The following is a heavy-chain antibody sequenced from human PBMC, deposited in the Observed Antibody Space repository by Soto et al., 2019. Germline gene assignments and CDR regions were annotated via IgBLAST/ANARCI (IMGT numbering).Heavy chain of an antibody. CDR2: INPNSGGT. CDR1: GYTFTGYY. Sequence: ASVKVSCKASGYTFTGYYMHWLRQAPGQGLEWMGWINPNSGGTNYAQKFQGRVTMTRDTSISTAYMELSRLRSDDTAVYYCARGEGKNACFQHWGQGTLVTSPQ. CDR3: ARGEGKNACFQH. J-gene: IGHJ1*01. V-gene: IGHV1-2*02.